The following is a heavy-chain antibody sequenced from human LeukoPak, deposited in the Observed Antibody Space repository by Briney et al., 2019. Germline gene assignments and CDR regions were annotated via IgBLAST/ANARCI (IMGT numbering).Heavy chain of an antibody. CDR3: ARDSGTTVGYFDY. CDR1: GFTFITYA. D-gene: IGHD4-23*01. CDR2: IYSGGNT. Sequence: GGSLRLSCAASGFTFITYAMSWVRQAPGRGLEWVSVIYSGGNTYYADSVKGRFTISRDNSKNTLYLQMNSLRADDTAVYYCARDSGTTVGYFDYWGQGTLVTVSS. V-gene: IGHV3-66*01. J-gene: IGHJ4*02.